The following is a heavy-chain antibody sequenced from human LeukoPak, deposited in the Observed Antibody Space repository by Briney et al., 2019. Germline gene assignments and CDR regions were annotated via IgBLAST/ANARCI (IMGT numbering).Heavy chain of an antibody. V-gene: IGHV3-73*01. CDR1: GFTFSGPA. J-gene: IGHJ4*02. CDR3: TSLAYCGGDCYSSFAR. CDR2: IRSKANSYAT. Sequence: PGGSLRLSCAASGFTFSGPAMHWVRQASGKGLEWVGRIRSKANSYATAYAASVKGRFTISRDDSKNTAYLQMNSLKTEDTAVYYCTSLAYCGGDCYSSFARWGQGTLVTVSS. D-gene: IGHD2-21*02.